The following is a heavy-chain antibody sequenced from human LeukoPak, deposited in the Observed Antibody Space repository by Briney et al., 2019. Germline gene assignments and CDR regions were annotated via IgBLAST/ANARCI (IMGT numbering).Heavy chain of an antibody. D-gene: IGHD3-22*01. CDR3: ARVPAQYYDRSGSHSNDY. CDR2: ITPYNGNT. Sequence: GASVKVSCKASGYIFRSYGIGWVRQAPGEGLEWMGWITPYNGNTHYVQKFQARVTMTADTSTSTAYMELGSLRSDDTAVYYCARVPAQYYDRSGSHSNDYWGQGTLVTVSS. CDR1: GYIFRSYG. J-gene: IGHJ4*02. V-gene: IGHV1-18*01.